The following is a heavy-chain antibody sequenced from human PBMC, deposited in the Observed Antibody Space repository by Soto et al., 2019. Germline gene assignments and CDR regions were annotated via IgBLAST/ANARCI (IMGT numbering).Heavy chain of an antibody. CDR1: GFTFSSYS. CDR2: ISSSSTI. D-gene: IGHD6-19*01. J-gene: IGHJ6*02. V-gene: IGHV3-48*02. CDR3: ARTSGSQDYYYYGMDV. Sequence: EVQLVESGGGLVQPGGSLRLSCAASGFTFSSYSMNWVRQAPGKGLEWVSYISSSSTIYYADSVKGRFTISRDNAKNSLYLQMNSLRDEDTAVYYCARTSGSQDYYYYGMDVWGQGTTVTVSS.